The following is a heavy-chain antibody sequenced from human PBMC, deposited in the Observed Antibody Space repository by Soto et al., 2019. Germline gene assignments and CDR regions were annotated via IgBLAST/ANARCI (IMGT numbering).Heavy chain of an antibody. CDR1: GYTVTTHG. CDR2: ISVYNGNR. D-gene: IGHD3-10*01. Sequence: AGVKVSCTASGYTVTTHGITWDRQAPGQGLEWMGWISVYNGNRNSAQKPQGRVTMTTDTSTSTAYMELRRLTSDDTAVYYCARGLSGSGIAWVDPWGQGTLVTVS. J-gene: IGHJ5*02. CDR3: ARGLSGSGIAWVDP. V-gene: IGHV1-18*04.